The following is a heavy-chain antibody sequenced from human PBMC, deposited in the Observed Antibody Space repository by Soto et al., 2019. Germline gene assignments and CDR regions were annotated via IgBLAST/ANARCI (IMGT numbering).Heavy chain of an antibody. CDR3: ARDQGTGYSSSWYWFQNGMDV. Sequence: SETLSLTCAVYGGSFIGYYWIFIRHPPWKWLEWIGEINHSGSTNYNPSLKSRVTISVDTSKNQFSLKLSSVTAADTAVYYCARDQGTGYSSSWYWFQNGMDVWGQGTTVTVSS. CDR2: INHSGST. J-gene: IGHJ6*02. V-gene: IGHV4-34*01. CDR1: GGSFIGYY. D-gene: IGHD6-13*01.